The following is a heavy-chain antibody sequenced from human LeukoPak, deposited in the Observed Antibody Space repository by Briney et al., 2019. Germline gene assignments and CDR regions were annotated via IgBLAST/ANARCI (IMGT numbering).Heavy chain of an antibody. CDR2: IYTSGST. CDR3: VRGPAYIAGGGVTEYYFDH. CDR1: GGSISSYY. J-gene: IGHJ4*02. D-gene: IGHD2-8*02. V-gene: IGHV4-4*07. Sequence: SETLSLTCTVSGGSISSYYWSWIRQPAGKGLEWIGRIYTSGSTNYNPSLKSRVTMSVDTSKNQFSLKLSSVTAADTAVYYCVRGPAYIAGGGVTEYYFDHWGLGTLVTVSS.